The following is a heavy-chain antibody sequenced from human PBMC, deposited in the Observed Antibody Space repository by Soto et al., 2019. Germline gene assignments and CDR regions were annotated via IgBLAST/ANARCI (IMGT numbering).Heavy chain of an antibody. CDR1: GYTFTSYG. Sequence: QVQLVQSGAEVKKPGASVKVSCKASGYTFTSYGISWVRQAPGQGLEWMGWISAYNGNTNYAQKLQGRVTMTTDTSTSTAYMELRSLRSDDTAVYYCARVGYCSSTSCYTDYYYGMDVWGQGTTVTVSS. J-gene: IGHJ6*02. V-gene: IGHV1-18*01. CDR3: ARVGYCSSTSCYTDYYYGMDV. D-gene: IGHD2-2*02. CDR2: ISAYNGNT.